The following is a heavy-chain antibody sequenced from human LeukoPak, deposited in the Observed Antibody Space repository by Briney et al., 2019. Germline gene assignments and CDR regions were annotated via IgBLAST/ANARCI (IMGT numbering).Heavy chain of an antibody. V-gene: IGHV1-69*04. J-gene: IGHJ4*02. CDR3: ARNPSSGWSDY. CDR1: GGTFSSYA. D-gene: IGHD6-19*01. Sequence: SVKVSCKASGGTFSSYAISWVRQAPGQGLEWMGRIIPILGIANYAQKFQGRVTITADKSTSTAYMELSSLSSEDTAVYYCARNPSSGWSDYWGQGTLVTVSS. CDR2: IIPILGIA.